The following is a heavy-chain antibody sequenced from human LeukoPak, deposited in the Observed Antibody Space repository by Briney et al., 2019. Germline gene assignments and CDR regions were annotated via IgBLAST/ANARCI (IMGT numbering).Heavy chain of an antibody. CDR1: GFTFSSYE. Sequence: GGSLRLSCAASGFTFSSYEMNWVRQALGKGLEWVSYISSSGSTIYYADSVKGRFTISRDNAKNSLYLQMNSLRAEDTAVYYCASFAAYGYSYRYYFDYWGQGTLVTVSS. CDR3: ASFAAYGYSYRYYFDY. D-gene: IGHD5-18*01. V-gene: IGHV3-48*03. J-gene: IGHJ4*02. CDR2: ISSSGSTI.